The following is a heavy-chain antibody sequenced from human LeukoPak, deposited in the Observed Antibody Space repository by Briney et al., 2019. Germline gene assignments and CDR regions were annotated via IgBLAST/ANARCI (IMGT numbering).Heavy chain of an antibody. V-gene: IGHV4-61*02. CDR1: GGSISSGSYY. J-gene: IGHJ6*03. D-gene: IGHD5-12*01. CDR2: IYTSGST. CDR3: AGYSGYYYYYYMDV. Sequence: SETLSLTCTVSGGSISSGSYYWSWIRQPAGKGLEWIGRIYTSGSTNYNPSLKSRVTISVDTSKNQFSLKPSSVTAADTAVYYCAGYSGYYYYYYMDVWGKGTTVTISS.